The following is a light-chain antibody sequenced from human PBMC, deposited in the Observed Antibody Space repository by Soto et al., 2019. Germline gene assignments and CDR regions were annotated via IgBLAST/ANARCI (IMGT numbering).Light chain of an antibody. V-gene: IGKV3-11*01. J-gene: IGKJ1*01. CDR1: QSVSSY. CDR2: DAS. Sequence: EIVLTQSPATLSLSPGERATLSCRASQSVSSYLAWYQQKPGQAPRLLIYDASNRATGIPARFSGSGSGTDFTLPISSLEPKDFAVYYCQQRSNWSTWTFGQGTKVEIK. CDR3: QQRSNWSTWT.